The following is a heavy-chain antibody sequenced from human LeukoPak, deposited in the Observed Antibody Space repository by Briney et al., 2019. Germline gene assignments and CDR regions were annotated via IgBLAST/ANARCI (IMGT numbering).Heavy chain of an antibody. D-gene: IGHD3-9*01. CDR3: ARPARYYDILTGYYNEREDY. CDR1: GFTFSSYE. J-gene: IGHJ4*02. CDR2: ISSSGSTI. V-gene: IGHV3-48*03. Sequence: GGSLRLSCAASGFTFSSYEMNWVRQAPGKGLEWVSYISSSGSTIYYADSVKGRFTISRDNAKNSLYLQMNSLRAEDTAVYYCARPARYYDILTGYYNEREDYWGQGTLVTVSS.